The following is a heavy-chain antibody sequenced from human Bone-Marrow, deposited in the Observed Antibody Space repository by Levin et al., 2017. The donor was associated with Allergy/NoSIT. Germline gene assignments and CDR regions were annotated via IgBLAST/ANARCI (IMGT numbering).Heavy chain of an antibody. Sequence: SGGSLRLSCAASGFTFSSYTMNWVRQAPGKGLEWVSSISTGSSYIYYADSVKGRFTISRDNAKDSLYLQMDSLRAEDTAVYYCARSGIRPGLVLAGKYGMDVWGQGTTVTVSS. D-gene: IGHD6-19*01. J-gene: IGHJ6*02. CDR3: ARSGIRPGLVLAGKYGMDV. V-gene: IGHV3-21*01. CDR1: GFTFSSYT. CDR2: ISTGSSYI.